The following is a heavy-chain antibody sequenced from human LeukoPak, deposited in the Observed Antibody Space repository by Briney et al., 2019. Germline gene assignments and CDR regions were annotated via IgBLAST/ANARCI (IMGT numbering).Heavy chain of an antibody. D-gene: IGHD1-26*01. V-gene: IGHV1-8*02. Sequence: ASVKVSCKASGYTFTSYYMHWVRQAPGQGLEWMGWMNPNSGNTGYAQKFQGRVTMTRNTSISTAYMELSSLRSEDTAVYYCARGINSGSYWSYFQHWGQGTLVTVSS. CDR1: GYTFTSYY. J-gene: IGHJ1*01. CDR3: ARGINSGSYWSYFQH. CDR2: MNPNSGNT.